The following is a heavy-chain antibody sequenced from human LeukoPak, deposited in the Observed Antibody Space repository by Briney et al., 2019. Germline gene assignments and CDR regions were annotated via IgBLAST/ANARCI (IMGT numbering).Heavy chain of an antibody. CDR1: GGSISSYY. CDR2: IYYSGST. J-gene: IGHJ4*02. V-gene: IGHV4-59*08. CDR3: ARSLGYSYSSYYFDY. Sequence: SSETLSLTCTVSGGSISSYYWSWIRQPPGKGLEWIGYIYYSGSTNYNTSLKSRVTISVDTSKNQFSLHLSYVTAADTAVYYCARSLGYSYSSYYFDYWGQGTLVTVSS. D-gene: IGHD5-18*01.